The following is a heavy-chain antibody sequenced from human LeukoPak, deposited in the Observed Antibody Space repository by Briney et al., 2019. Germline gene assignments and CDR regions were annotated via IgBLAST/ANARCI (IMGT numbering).Heavy chain of an antibody. CDR1: GYTFTSYA. V-gene: IGHV1-3*01. CDR2: INAGNGNT. J-gene: IGHJ6*02. CDR3: ARAPTGIAVASYGMDV. D-gene: IGHD6-19*01. Sequence: ASVKVSCKASGYTFTSYAMHWVRQAPGQRLEWMGWINAGNGNTKYSQKFQGRVTITRDTSASTAYMELSSLRSEDTAVYYCARAPTGIAVASYGMDVWAQGTTVTVSS.